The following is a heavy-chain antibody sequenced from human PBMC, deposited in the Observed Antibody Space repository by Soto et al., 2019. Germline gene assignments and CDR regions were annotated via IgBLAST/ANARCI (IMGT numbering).Heavy chain of an antibody. D-gene: IGHD4-17*01. CDR3: AIFRTVTTPFDF. CDR2: ITWKSGSI. J-gene: IGHJ4*02. V-gene: IGHV3-9*01. Sequence: DVQLVESGGGLVQPGRSLRLSCAASGFTFNDYAMQWVRQAPGKGLEWVYGITWKSGSIGDADSVKGRFTISRDNAKKSLSLQMNSLRAEDTALYYCAIFRTVTTPFDFWGQGTLVTVSS. CDR1: GFTFNDYA.